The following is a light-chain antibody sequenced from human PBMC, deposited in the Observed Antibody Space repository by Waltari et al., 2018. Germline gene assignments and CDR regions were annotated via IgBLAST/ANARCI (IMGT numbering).Light chain of an antibody. CDR3: SSYTSSSTLEV. V-gene: IGLV2-14*01. CDR2: EVS. CDR1: SSDVGGYNY. J-gene: IGLJ3*02. Sequence: QSALTQPASVSGSPGQSITISCTGTSSDVGGYNYVSWYQQHPGKAPKLMIYEVSNRPSGVSNPFSGSKSGNTASLTISGLQAEDEADYYCSSYTSSSTLEVFGGGTKLTVL.